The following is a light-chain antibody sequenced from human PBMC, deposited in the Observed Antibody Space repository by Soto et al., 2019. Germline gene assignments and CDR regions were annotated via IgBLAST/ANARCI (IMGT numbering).Light chain of an antibody. CDR3: QQYNNWTLFS. V-gene: IGKV3-15*01. CDR1: QSVTIN. CDR2: GAS. J-gene: IGKJ2*03. Sequence: ETVMTQSPATLSVSPGERATLSCRASQSVTINLAWYQQKPGQAPRLLIYGASTRATGIPARFSGSGSGTEFTLTISSLKPEDFAAYYGQQYNNWTLFSFGPGTKMEI.